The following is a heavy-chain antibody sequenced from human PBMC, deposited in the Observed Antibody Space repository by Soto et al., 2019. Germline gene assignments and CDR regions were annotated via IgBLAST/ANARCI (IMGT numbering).Heavy chain of an antibody. CDR1: GFTFSSYG. D-gene: IGHD6-19*01. CDR3: AKVACSSGWYFDY. V-gene: IGHV3-23*01. CDR2: ISGSGGST. Sequence: SGGSRRRSCAASGFTFSSYGTSWVGQAPGKGLEWVSAISGSGGSTYYADSVKGRFTISRDNSKNTLYLQMNSLRAEDTAVYYCAKVACSSGWYFDYWGQGTLVTVSS. J-gene: IGHJ4*02.